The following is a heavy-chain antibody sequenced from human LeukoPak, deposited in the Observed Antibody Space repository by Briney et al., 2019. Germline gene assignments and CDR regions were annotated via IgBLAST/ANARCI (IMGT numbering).Heavy chain of an antibody. Sequence: SVKVSCKASGGTFSSYAISWVRQAPGQGLEWMGGIIPIFGTANYAQKFQGRVTITADESTSTAYMELSSLRSEDTAVYYCARVLSDGDYDSYFDYWGQGTLVTISS. CDR3: ARVLSDGDYDSYFDY. D-gene: IGHD4-17*01. J-gene: IGHJ4*02. CDR1: GGTFSSYA. CDR2: IIPIFGTA. V-gene: IGHV1-69*13.